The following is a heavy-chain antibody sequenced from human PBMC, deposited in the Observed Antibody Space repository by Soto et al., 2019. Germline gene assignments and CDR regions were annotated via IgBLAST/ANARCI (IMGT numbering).Heavy chain of an antibody. Sequence: SETLSLTCTVSGDSISTYYWSWIRQPPGKGLEWIGGIYYTGSTNYNPSLTSRVTISVDTSKNQFSLKLRYVSAADTAVYYCGRLEGLATISYYFDYWGQGALVTVSS. CDR2: IYYTGST. V-gene: IGHV4-59*08. CDR1: GDSISTYY. CDR3: GRLEGLATISYYFDY. J-gene: IGHJ4*02. D-gene: IGHD3-9*01.